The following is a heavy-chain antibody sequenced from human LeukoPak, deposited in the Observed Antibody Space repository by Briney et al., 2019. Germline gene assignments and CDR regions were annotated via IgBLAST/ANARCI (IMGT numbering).Heavy chain of an antibody. CDR2: MNPNSGNT. CDR1: GYTFTSYD. J-gene: IGHJ5*02. V-gene: IGHV1-8*01. Sequence: SVKVSCKASGYTFTSYDINWVRQATGQGLEWMGWMNPNSGNTGYARKFQGRVTMTRNTSISTAYMELSSLRSEDTAAYYCARGLGGYIAAADSPWGQGTLVTVSS. CDR3: ARGLGGYIAAADSP. D-gene: IGHD6-13*01.